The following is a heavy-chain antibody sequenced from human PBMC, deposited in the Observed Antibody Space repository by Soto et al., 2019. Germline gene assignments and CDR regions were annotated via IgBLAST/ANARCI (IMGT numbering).Heavy chain of an antibody. CDR1: GYTFTSYG. V-gene: IGHV1-18*01. Sequence: GASVKVSCKASGYTFTSYGINWVRQAPGQGLEWMGWISGINGNAIYAQKVQGRVTMTADASTSTAYMELSSLRSEDTAVYYCASDFVVTKYYYYGMDVWGQGTTVTVSS. J-gene: IGHJ6*02. CDR2: ISGINGNA. CDR3: ASDFVVTKYYYYGMDV. D-gene: IGHD2-2*01.